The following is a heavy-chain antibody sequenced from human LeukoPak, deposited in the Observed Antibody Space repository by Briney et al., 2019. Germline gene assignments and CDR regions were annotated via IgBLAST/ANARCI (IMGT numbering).Heavy chain of an antibody. CDR1: GYSFTSYW. Sequence: PGESLKISCKGSGYSFTSYWISWVRQMSGKGLEWMGRIDPSDSYTNYSPSFQGHVTISADKSISTAYLQWSSLKASDTAMYYCARQSQTDNWFDPWGQGTLVTVSS. V-gene: IGHV5-10-1*01. J-gene: IGHJ5*02. CDR3: ARQSQTDNWFDP. CDR2: IDPSDSYT.